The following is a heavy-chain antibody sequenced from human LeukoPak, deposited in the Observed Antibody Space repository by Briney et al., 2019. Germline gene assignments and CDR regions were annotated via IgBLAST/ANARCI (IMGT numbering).Heavy chain of an antibody. D-gene: IGHD2-2*01. CDR3: ARGPSSRDYMDV. CDR2: INHSGST. Sequence: PSETLSLTCAVYGGSFSGYYWSWIRQPPGKGLEWIGEINHSGSTNCNPSLKSRVTISVDTSKNQFSLKLSSVTAAYTAVYYCARGPSSRDYMDVWGKGTTVTVSS. V-gene: IGHV4-34*01. CDR1: GGSFSGYY. J-gene: IGHJ6*03.